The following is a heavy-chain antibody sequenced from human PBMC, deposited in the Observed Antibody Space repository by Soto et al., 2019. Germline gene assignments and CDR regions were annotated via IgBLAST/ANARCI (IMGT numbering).Heavy chain of an antibody. CDR3: ASGRGYSYGGNHFDY. CDR2: IYYSGST. J-gene: IGHJ4*02. V-gene: IGHV4-59*06. D-gene: IGHD5-18*01. Sequence: PSETLSLTCTVSGDSISSYYWSWIRQHPGKGLEWIGYIYYSGSTYYNPSLKSRVTISVDTFKNQFSLKLSSVTAADTAVYYCASGRGYSYGGNHFDYWGQGTLVTVSS. CDR1: GDSISSYY.